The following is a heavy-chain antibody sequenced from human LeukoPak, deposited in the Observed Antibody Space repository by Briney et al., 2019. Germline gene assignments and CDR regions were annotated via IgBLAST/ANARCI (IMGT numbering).Heavy chain of an antibody. CDR3: ASGLLSLEHCSGGNSYSGGY. D-gene: IGHD2-15*01. CDR2: INPNSGGT. Sequence: ASVKVSCKASGYTFTGHYMHWVRQAPGQGLEWMGWINPNSGGTNYAQKFLGRVTMTRDTSISTAFMELNRLRYADTAVYYCASGLLSLEHCSGGNSYSGGYWGQGTLVTVSS. J-gene: IGHJ4*02. V-gene: IGHV1-2*02. CDR1: GYTFTGHY.